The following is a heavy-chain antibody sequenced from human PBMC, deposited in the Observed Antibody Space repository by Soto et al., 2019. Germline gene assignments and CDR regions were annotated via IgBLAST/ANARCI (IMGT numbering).Heavy chain of an antibody. J-gene: IGHJ5*02. D-gene: IGHD6-6*01. V-gene: IGHV3-30*03. CDR1: GFTFSSYG. CDR2: ISYDGSNK. CDR3: ARSSSSSIERHNNWFDP. Sequence: GGSLRLSCAASGFTFSSYGMHWVRQAPGKGLEWVAVISYDGSNKYYADSVKDRFTISRDNSKNTLYLQMNSLRAEDTAVYYCARSSSSSIERHNNWFDPWGQGTLVTVAS.